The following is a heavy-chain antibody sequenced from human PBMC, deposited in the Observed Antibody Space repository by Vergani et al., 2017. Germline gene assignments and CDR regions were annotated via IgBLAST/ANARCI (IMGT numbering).Heavy chain of an antibody. V-gene: IGHV3-23*01. J-gene: IGHJ6*02. CDR3: ARVLKQQYYYYYGMDV. Sequence: EVQLLESGGGLVQPGGSLRLSCAASGFTFSSYAMSWVRQAPGKGLEWVSAISGSGGSTYYADSVKGRFTISRDNSKNTLYLQMNSLRAEDTAVYYCARVLKQQYYYYYGMDVWGQGTTVTVSS. CDR1: GFTFSSYA. CDR2: ISGSGGST. D-gene: IGHD6-13*01.